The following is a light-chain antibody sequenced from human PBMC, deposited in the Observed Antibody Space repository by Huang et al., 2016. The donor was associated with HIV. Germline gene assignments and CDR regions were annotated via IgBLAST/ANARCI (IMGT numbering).Light chain of an antibody. CDR2: AAS. J-gene: IGKJ2*01. Sequence: DIQMTQSPSSLSASVGDRVTITCRTSQSISRYLHWFQQRPGKATRLLIYAASSLQSGVPSRFRGSGSGTDFTLTIDSLRPEDFATYYCQQSYIAPYTFGQGTKLDIK. V-gene: IGKV1-39*01. CDR3: QQSYIAPYT. CDR1: QSISRY.